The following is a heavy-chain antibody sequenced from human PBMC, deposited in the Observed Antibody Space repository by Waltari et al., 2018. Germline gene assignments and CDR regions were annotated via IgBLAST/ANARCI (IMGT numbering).Heavy chain of an antibody. J-gene: IGHJ4*02. Sequence: QLQLQESGPGLVKASETPSLTCNVSGGSIGRSNYYWGWIRQPPGKGLEWIGNTYHSGTTYYNPSLKSRVAISVDTSKNQFSLKVSSMTATDTAIYYCARQDFWSGYYTIDYWGQGTLVTVSS. D-gene: IGHD3-3*01. CDR2: TYHSGTT. V-gene: IGHV4-39*01. CDR3: ARQDFWSGYYTIDY. CDR1: GGSIGRSNYY.